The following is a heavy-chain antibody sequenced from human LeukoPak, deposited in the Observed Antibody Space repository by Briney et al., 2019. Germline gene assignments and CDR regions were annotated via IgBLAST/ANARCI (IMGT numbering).Heavy chain of an antibody. J-gene: IGHJ6*04. CDR1: GYTFTSYA. Sequence: ASVKVSCKASGYTFTSYAMPWVRQAPGQRLEWMGWINAGNGNTKYSQKFQGRVTITRDTSASTAYMELSSLRSEDTAVYYCARDEGGVVVPAAKARIDYYYYGMDVWGKGTTVTVSS. CDR3: ARDEGGVVVPAAKARIDYYYYGMDV. CDR2: INAGNGNT. D-gene: IGHD2-2*01. V-gene: IGHV1-3*01.